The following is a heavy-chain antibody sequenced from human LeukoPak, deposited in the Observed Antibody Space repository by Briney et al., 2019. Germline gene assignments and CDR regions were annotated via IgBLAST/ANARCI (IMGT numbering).Heavy chain of an antibody. V-gene: IGHV3-53*01. CDR1: GFTVSSNY. D-gene: IGHD6-13*01. Sequence: PGGSLRLSCAASGFTVSSNYMSWVRQAPGKGLGWVSVIYSGGSTYYADYVKGRFTISRDNSKNTLYLQMNSLRAEDTAVYYCARYSSSWYSFSPYGMDVWGQGTTVTVSS. CDR2: IYSGGST. CDR3: ARYSSSWYSFSPYGMDV. J-gene: IGHJ6*02.